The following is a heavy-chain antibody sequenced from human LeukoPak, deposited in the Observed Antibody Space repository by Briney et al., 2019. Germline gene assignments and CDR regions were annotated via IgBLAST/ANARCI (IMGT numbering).Heavy chain of an antibody. V-gene: IGHV3-21*06. CDR2: ISSSSSNI. CDR1: GFTFSTYD. Sequence: PGGSLRLSCAVSGFTFSTYDMNWVRQAPGKGLEWVSCISSSSSNIHYAGSVKGRFTISRDNAENSLFLQMNSLRAEDTAVYYCARVGAFSVINYWGQGTLVTVSS. D-gene: IGHD3-10*01. J-gene: IGHJ4*02. CDR3: ARVGAFSVINY.